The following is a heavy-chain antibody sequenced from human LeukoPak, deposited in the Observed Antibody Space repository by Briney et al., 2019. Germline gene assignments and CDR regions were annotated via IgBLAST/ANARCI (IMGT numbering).Heavy chain of an antibody. D-gene: IGHD1/OR15-1a*01. V-gene: IGHV1-2*02. CDR2: IVPNSGGT. CDR3: ARDTSGNNFEY. J-gene: IGHJ4*02. Sequence: ASVKVSCKASGYTFTDYYMHWVRQAPGQGLEWMGWIVPNSGGTSYAQKFQGRVTMTKDTSISTAYMELTRLGSDDTAVYYCARDTSGNNFEYWGQGTLVSVSS. CDR1: GYTFTDYY.